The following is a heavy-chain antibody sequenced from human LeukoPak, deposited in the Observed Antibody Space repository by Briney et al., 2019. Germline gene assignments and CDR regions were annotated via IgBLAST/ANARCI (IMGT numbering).Heavy chain of an antibody. Sequence: SVKVSCKASGGTFSSYAISWVRQAPGQGLEWMGRIIPILGIANYAQKFQGRVTITADKSTSTAYVELSSLRSEDTAVYYCARDSWNLIRLQLWFDPWGQGTLVTVSS. CDR2: IIPILGIA. V-gene: IGHV1-69*04. CDR3: ARDSWNLIRLQLWFDP. CDR1: GGTFSSYA. D-gene: IGHD1-7*01. J-gene: IGHJ5*02.